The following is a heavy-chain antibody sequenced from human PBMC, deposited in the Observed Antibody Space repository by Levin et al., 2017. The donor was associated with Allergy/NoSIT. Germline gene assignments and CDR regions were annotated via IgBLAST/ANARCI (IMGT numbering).Heavy chain of an antibody. CDR2: IWFDGSNK. J-gene: IGHJ4*02. CDR3: ARDGYVDTAMTQRKPFDC. V-gene: IGHV3-33*01. D-gene: IGHD5-18*01. Sequence: GGSLRLSCAASGFRFSNYGMHWVRQAPGKGLEWVAVIWFDGSNKYYADSVTGRFIISRDNSKNTLNLQMNSLRAEDTAVYYCARDGYVDTAMTQRKPFDCWGQGTLVTVSS. CDR1: GFRFSNYG.